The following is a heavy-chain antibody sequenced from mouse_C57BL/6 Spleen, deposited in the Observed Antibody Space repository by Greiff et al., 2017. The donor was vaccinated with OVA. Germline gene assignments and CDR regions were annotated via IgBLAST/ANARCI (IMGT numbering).Heavy chain of an antibody. Sequence: VQLQQPGAELVKPGASVKMSCQASGYSFTSYWITWVKQRPGQGLEWIGDIYPGSGSTKHNDKFKSKATLTVDTTSSTAYMQLSSLTSEDAAVYNCARGCDCWGQGTTLTVSS. CDR2: IYPGSGST. CDR1: GYSFTSYW. J-gene: IGHJ2*01. V-gene: IGHV1-55*01. CDR3: ARGCDC. D-gene: IGHD3-3*01.